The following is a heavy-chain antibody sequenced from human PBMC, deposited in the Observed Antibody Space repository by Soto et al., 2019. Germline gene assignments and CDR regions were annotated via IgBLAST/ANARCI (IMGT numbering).Heavy chain of an antibody. Sequence: QVQLVQSGAEVKKPGSSVKVSCKASGGTFSSYAISWVRQAPGQGLEWMGGIIPISEKTNYAQKFQGRVTITADESKITAYMELSSLRSEDTAVYYCARSQGSSTSLEIYYSYSYGMDLWGQGTTVTVSS. CDR1: GGTFSSYA. CDR2: IIPISEKT. CDR3: ARSQGSSTSLEIYYSYSYGMDL. D-gene: IGHD2-2*01. V-gene: IGHV1-69*01. J-gene: IGHJ6*02.